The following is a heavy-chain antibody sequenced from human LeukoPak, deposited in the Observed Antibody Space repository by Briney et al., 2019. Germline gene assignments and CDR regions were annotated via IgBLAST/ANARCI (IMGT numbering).Heavy chain of an antibody. CDR2: INPSGGST. D-gene: IGHD2-21*02. V-gene: IGHV1-46*01. Sequence: GASVKVSCKASGYTFTSYYMHWVRQAPGQGLEWMGVINPSGGSTSYAQKFQGRVSMSRDTSTSTVYMELSSLRSEDTAVHYCVREGGGDRGRAFDMWGQGTMVTVSS. CDR3: VREGGGDRGRAFDM. J-gene: IGHJ3*02. CDR1: GYTFTSYY.